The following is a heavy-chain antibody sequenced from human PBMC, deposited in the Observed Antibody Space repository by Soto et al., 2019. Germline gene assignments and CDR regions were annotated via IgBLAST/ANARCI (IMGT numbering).Heavy chain of an antibody. D-gene: IGHD3-22*01. CDR3: ARDTPYYCDSSGLDY. CDR2: IYHSGST. J-gene: IGHJ4*02. V-gene: IGHV4-4*02. CDR1: GGSISSSNW. Sequence: SETLSLTCAVSGGSISSSNWWSWVRQPPGKGLEWIGEIYHSGSTNYNPSLKSRVTISVDKSKNQFSLKLSSVTAADTAVYYCARDTPYYCDSSGLDYWGQGTLVTVSS.